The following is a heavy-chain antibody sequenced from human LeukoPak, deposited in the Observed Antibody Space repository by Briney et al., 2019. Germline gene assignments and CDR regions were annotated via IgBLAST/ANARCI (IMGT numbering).Heavy chain of an antibody. Sequence: GGSLRLSCAASGFTFNNYAMYWVRQAPGKGLEWISGIFGSGGSAHYADSVEGRFTISRDNSKNTVYLQLDSLRVEDTAVYYCGKTTVGYSSGRYPGWPVDYWGQGALVTVSS. D-gene: IGHD2-15*01. CDR1: GFTFNNYA. CDR2: IFGSGGSA. J-gene: IGHJ4*02. V-gene: IGHV3-23*01. CDR3: GKTTVGYSSGRYPGWPVDY.